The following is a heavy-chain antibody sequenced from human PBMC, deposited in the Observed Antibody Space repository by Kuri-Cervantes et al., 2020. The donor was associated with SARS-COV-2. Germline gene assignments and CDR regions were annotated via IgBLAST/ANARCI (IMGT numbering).Heavy chain of an antibody. V-gene: IGHV3-48*02. Sequence: GGSLRLSCAASGFTFSSYSMNWVRQAPGKGLEWVSYISCSSSTIYYADSLKGRFTISRDNAKNSLYLQMNSLRDEDTAVYYCARASGYCSGGSCAPYYYYCIDVWGQGTTVTVFS. CDR3: ARASGYCSGGSCAPYYYYCIDV. CDR1: GFTFSSYS. J-gene: IGHJ6*02. D-gene: IGHD2-15*01. CDR2: ISCSSSTI.